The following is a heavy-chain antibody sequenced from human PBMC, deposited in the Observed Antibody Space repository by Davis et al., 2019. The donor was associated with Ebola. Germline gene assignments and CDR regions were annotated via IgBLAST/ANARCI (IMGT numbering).Heavy chain of an antibody. CDR1: GGFFSSYS. J-gene: IGHJ2*01. CDR2: IIPIFGTA. V-gene: IGHV1-69*13. CDR3: ARCNWYFDL. Sequence: SLMVFCYASGGFFSSYSISWVRQAPGQGLEWMGGIIPIFGTANYAQKFQGRVTITADESTSTAYMELSSLRAEDTAVYYCARCNWYFDLWGRGTLVTVSS.